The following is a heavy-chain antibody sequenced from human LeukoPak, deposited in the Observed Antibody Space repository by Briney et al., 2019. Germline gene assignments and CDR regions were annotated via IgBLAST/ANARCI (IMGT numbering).Heavy chain of an antibody. V-gene: IGHV1-24*01. D-gene: IGHD3-10*01. CDR3: ATVHMVRGVIDISWFDP. J-gene: IGHJ5*02. Sequence: ASVKVSCKVSGYTLTELSMHWVRQAPGKGLEWMGGFDPGDGETIYAQKFQGRVTMTEDTSTDTAYMELSSLRSEDTAVYDCATVHMVRGVIDISWFDPWGQGTLVTVSS. CDR1: GYTLTELS. CDR2: FDPGDGET.